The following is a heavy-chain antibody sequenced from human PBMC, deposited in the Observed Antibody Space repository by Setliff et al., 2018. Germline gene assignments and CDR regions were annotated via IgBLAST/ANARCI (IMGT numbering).Heavy chain of an antibody. CDR3: ARDRTAYSYGLDV. D-gene: IGHD5-18*01. CDR1: GGSVSPYF. CDR2: IYHNGNT. Sequence: SETLSLTCTVSGGSVSPYFWSWIRQPQGKGLQWTGYIYHNGNTNFNPSLKSRVNMSIDTSKNQFALNLKSVTAADTAVYYCARDRTAYSYGLDVWGQGTTVTVSS. V-gene: IGHV4-59*02. J-gene: IGHJ6*02.